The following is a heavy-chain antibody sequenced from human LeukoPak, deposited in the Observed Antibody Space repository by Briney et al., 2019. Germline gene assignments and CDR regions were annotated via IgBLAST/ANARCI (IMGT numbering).Heavy chain of an antibody. CDR2: IHSSGTT. D-gene: IGHD6-13*01. V-gene: IGHV4-4*07. Sequence: SETLSLTCSVSGGSINHHFWSWIRQPAGKGLEWIGRIHSSGTTNYSPSLKSRVTISVDTSKNQFSLKLSSVTAADTAVYYCARDRHSSSWYGVSGMDVWGQGTTVTVSS. CDR3: ARDRHSSSWYGVSGMDV. J-gene: IGHJ6*02. CDR1: GGSINHHF.